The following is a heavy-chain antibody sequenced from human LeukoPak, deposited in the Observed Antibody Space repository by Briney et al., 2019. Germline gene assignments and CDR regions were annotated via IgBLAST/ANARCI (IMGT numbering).Heavy chain of an antibody. V-gene: IGHV3-23*01. CDR3: AREPYYYDSSGYYVGYFDY. J-gene: IGHJ4*02. Sequence: GGSLRLSCAASGFTFDMYAMNWVRQAPGKGLEWVSAISGSGGSTYYADSVKGRFTISRDNSKNTLYLQMNSLRAEDTAVYYCAREPYYYDSSGYYVGYFDYWGQGTLVTVSS. CDR1: GFTFDMYA. D-gene: IGHD3-22*01. CDR2: ISGSGGST.